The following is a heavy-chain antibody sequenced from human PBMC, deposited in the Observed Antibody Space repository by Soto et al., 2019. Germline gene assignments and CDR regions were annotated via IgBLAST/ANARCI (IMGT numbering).Heavy chain of an antibody. J-gene: IGHJ5*02. Sequence: SETLSLTCTVSGGSISSYYWSWIRQPPGKGLEWIGYIYYSGSTNCNPSLKSRVTISVDTSKNQFSLKLSSVTAADTAMYYCAREAGVRYPFDPWGQGTLVTVSS. V-gene: IGHV4-59*01. D-gene: IGHD3-9*01. CDR3: AREAGVRYPFDP. CDR2: IYYSGST. CDR1: GGSISSYY.